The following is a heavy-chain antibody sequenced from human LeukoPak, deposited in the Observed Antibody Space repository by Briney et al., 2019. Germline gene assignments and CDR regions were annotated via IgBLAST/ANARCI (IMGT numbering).Heavy chain of an antibody. V-gene: IGHV3-7*01. J-gene: IGHJ4*02. D-gene: IGHD5-18*01. CDR3: AKGGYINGYDY. CDR1: GFTFRSYW. Sequence: PGGSLRLSCAASGFTFRSYWTTWVRQAPGKGLEWVANINQDGSKEYYLDSVKGRFTISRDNDKNSLYLQVNSLRAEDTAVYYCAKGGYINGYDYWGQGTLVTVSS. CDR2: INQDGSKE.